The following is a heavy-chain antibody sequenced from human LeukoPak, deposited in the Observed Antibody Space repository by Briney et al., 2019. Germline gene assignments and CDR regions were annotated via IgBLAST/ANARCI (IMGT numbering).Heavy chain of an antibody. CDR3: VRDPQINWNRPSPLS. D-gene: IGHD1-20*01. Sequence: GGSLRLSCAASGFTFSSCAMSWVRQAPGKGLEWVSVIWFDGSTQYYTDSVKGRFTISRDNSRNTLFLQMDSLRAEDTAVYYCVRDPQINWNRPSPLSWGQGTLVTVSS. V-gene: IGHV3-33*08. CDR1: GFTFSSCA. J-gene: IGHJ4*02. CDR2: IWFDGSTQ.